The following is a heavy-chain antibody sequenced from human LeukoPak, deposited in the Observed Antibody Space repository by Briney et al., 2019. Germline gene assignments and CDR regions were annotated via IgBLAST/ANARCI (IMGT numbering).Heavy chain of an antibody. V-gene: IGHV4-59*01. Sequence: PSETLSLTCTVSGGSISSYYWSWIRQPPGKGLEWIGYIYYSGSTNYNPSLKSRVTISVDTSKNQFSLKLSSVTAADTAVYYCARLTRDDFWSGYYGYFDYWGQGTLVTVSS. CDR3: ARLTRDDFWSGYYGYFDY. D-gene: IGHD3-3*01. J-gene: IGHJ4*02. CDR2: IYYSGST. CDR1: GGSISSYY.